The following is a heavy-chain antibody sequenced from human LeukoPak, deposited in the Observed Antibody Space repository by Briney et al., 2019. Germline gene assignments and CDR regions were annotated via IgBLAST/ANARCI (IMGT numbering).Heavy chain of an antibody. Sequence: SETLSLTCTVSGGSISSYYWSWIRQPPGKGLEWIGYIYYSGSTNYNPSLKSRVTISVDTSKNQFSLKLSSVTAADTAVYYCASLGATVGATFRLGAFDIWGQGTMVTVSS. CDR2: IYYSGST. J-gene: IGHJ3*02. V-gene: IGHV4-59*01. CDR1: GGSISSYY. D-gene: IGHD1-26*01. CDR3: ASLGATVGATFRLGAFDI.